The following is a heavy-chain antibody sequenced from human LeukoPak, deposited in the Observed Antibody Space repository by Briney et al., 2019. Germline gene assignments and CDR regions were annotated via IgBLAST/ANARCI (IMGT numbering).Heavy chain of an antibody. J-gene: IGHJ4*02. Sequence: GGSLRLSCAASGFTFSSYWMSWVRQAPGKGLEWVANIRQDGSEKYYVDSVKGRFTISRDNAKNSLYLQMNSPRAEDTAVYYCARAYSGSYDTYAYYYFDYWGQGTLVTVSS. CDR3: ARAYSGSYDTYAYYYFDY. V-gene: IGHV3-7*01. D-gene: IGHD1-26*01. CDR2: IRQDGSEK. CDR1: GFTFSSYW.